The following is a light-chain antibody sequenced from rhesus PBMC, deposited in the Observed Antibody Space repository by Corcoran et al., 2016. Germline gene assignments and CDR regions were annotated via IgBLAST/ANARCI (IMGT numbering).Light chain of an antibody. V-gene: IGLV1-60*01. CDR1: NSNIGSNS. CDR3: EAGDDSLSGYI. Sequence: QSVLTQPPSASEAARRSVPFSCSGSNSNIGSNSVSWFQQFPGKAPKLLISYNDQLVSGVSDRFSGSKSGTSASLAISGLQTEDEADYYCEAGDDSLSGYIFGSGTRLTVL. J-gene: IGLJ1*01. CDR2: YND.